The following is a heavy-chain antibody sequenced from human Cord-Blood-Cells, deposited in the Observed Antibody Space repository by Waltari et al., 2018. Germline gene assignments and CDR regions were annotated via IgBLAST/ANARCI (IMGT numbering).Heavy chain of an antibody. Sequence: QLQLQESGPGLVKPSEILSLTCTVSGGPISSSSYYWGWIRQPPGKGLEWIGSIYYSGSTYYNPSLKSRVTISVDTSKNQFSLKLSSVTAADTAVYYCARSRGYSYGDAFDIWGQGTMVTVSS. V-gene: IGHV4-39*01. CDR3: ARSRGYSYGDAFDI. CDR1: GGPISSSSYY. CDR2: IYYSGST. D-gene: IGHD5-18*01. J-gene: IGHJ3*02.